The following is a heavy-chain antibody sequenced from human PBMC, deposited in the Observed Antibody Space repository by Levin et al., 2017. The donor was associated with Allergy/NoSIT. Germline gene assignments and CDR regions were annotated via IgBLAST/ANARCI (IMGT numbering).Heavy chain of an antibody. J-gene: IGHJ4*02. V-gene: IGHV3-13*04. D-gene: IGHD3-16*01. CDR2: IGTAGDT. CDR1: GFTFSSYD. CDR3: ARRGTGAALDY. Sequence: TGGSLRLSCAASGFTFSSYDMHWVRQATGKGLEWVSAIGTAGDTYFPGSVKGRFTISRENAKNSLYLQMNSLRVGDTAVYYCARRGTGAALDYWGQGTLVTVSS.